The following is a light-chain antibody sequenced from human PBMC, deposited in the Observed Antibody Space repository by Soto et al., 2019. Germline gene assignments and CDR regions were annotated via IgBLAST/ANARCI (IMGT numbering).Light chain of an antibody. J-gene: IGKJ1*01. CDR2: KAS. Sequence: IQMTQSPSTLSASVGDRVAITCRASQSISVWLAWYQQKAGKAPNLLIYKASRLQSGVPSRFSGSGSDTEFTLTISGLQPGDSATYYCQQYNSYSPTFGQGTKVDIK. V-gene: IGKV1-5*03. CDR1: QSISVW. CDR3: QQYNSYSPT.